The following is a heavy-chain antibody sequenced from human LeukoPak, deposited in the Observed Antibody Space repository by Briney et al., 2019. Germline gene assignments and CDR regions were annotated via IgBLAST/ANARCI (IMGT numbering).Heavy chain of an antibody. V-gene: IGHV4-59*08. CDR3: ARHPFSNPFDF. J-gene: IGHJ4*02. CDR2: VYHTGNT. D-gene: IGHD2/OR15-2a*01. CDR1: GASITSSY. Sequence: SETLSLTCAVSGASITSSYWSWIRQPPGKGLEWIGYVYHTGNTDYNPSLRSRVTISLDTSKSHFTLSLSSATAADTAVYFCARHPFSNPFDFWGRGTLVTVSS.